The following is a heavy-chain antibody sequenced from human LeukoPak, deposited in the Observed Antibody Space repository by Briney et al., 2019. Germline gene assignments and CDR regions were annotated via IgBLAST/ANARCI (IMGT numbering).Heavy chain of an antibody. V-gene: IGHV1-2*02. J-gene: IGHJ4*02. CDR3: TRAKRVIFDY. D-gene: IGHD1-1*01. Sequence: GASVTVSCTASGYTFTFYYMHWVRQAPGQGLEWMGWINPNSGATLYAQKFQGRVTMTRDTSINTAYMELSSLRSDDTAVYYCTRAKRVIFDYWGQGTLVTVSS. CDR1: GYTFTFYY. CDR2: INPNSGAT.